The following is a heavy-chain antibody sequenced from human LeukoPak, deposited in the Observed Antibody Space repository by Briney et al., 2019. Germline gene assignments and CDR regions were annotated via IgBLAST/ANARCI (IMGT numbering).Heavy chain of an antibody. Sequence: ASVKVSCKASGYTFTRYYLHWVRQAPGQGLEWMGWIHPNSGGTSYAQRFQGRVTMTRDTSISTAYMELSSLRSDDTALYFCARLASVPGWGQGTLVTVSS. CDR3: ARLASVPG. J-gene: IGHJ1*01. D-gene: IGHD6-19*01. CDR2: IHPNSGGT. CDR1: GYTFTRYY. V-gene: IGHV1-2*02.